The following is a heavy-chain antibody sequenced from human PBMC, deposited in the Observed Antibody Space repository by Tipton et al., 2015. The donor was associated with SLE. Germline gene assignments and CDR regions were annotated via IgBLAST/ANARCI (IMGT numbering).Heavy chain of an antibody. CDR2: IGTAGDP. Sequence: SLRLSCAASGFTFSSYDMHWVRQATGKGLEWVSAIGTAGDPYYPGSVKGRFTISRENAKNSLYLQMNSLRAGDTAVYYCARGGGYDILTGYYKRGYYFDYWGQGTLVTVSS. D-gene: IGHD3-9*01. V-gene: IGHV3-13*05. J-gene: IGHJ4*02. CDR1: GFTFSSYD. CDR3: ARGGGYDILTGYYKRGYYFDY.